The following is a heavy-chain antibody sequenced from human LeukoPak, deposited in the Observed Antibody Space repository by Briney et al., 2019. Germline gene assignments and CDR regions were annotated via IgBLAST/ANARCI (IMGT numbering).Heavy chain of an antibody. CDR2: ISAYNGNT. Sequence: ASVKVSCKASGYTFTSYGISWVRQAPGQGLEWMGWISAYNGNTNYAQKLQGRVTMTTDTSTSTAYMELSSLRSEDTAVYYCAADRPYSNYYYYYYMDVWGKGTTVTVSS. V-gene: IGHV1-18*01. D-gene: IGHD4-11*01. CDR3: AADRPYSNYYYYYYMDV. J-gene: IGHJ6*03. CDR1: GYTFTSYG.